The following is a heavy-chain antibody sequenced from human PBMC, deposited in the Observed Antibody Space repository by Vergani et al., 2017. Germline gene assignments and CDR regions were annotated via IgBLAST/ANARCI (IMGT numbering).Heavy chain of an antibody. CDR2: IRSLSSYI. CDR1: GFTFSSYS. V-gene: IGHV3-21*01. CDR3: ARDGYSGYDFPFDY. Sequence: EVQLVESGGGLVKPGGSLRLSCAASGFTFSSYSMNWVRQAPGKGLEWVSSIRSLSSYIYYADSVKGRFTISRDNAKNSLYLQMNSLRAEDTDVYYCARDGYSGYDFPFDYWGQGTLVTVSS. D-gene: IGHD5-12*01. J-gene: IGHJ4*02.